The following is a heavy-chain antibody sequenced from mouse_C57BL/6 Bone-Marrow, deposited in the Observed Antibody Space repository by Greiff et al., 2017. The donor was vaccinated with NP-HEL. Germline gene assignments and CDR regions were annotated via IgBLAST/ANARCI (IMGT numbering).Heavy chain of an antibody. CDR3: AKPYGRVAY. CDR1: GYTFTSYW. D-gene: IGHD1-1*01. V-gene: IGHV1-64*01. Sequence: QVQLKQPEAELVKPGASVKLSCKASGYTFTSYWMHWVKQRPGQGLEWIGMIHPNSGSTNYNEKFKSKATLTVDKSSSTAYMQLSSLTSEDSAVYYCAKPYGRVAYWGQGTLVTVSA. J-gene: IGHJ3*01. CDR2: IHPNSGST.